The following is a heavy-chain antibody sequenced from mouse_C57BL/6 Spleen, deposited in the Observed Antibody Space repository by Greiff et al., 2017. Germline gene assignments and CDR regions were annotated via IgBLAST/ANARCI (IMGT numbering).Heavy chain of an antibody. Sequence: DVQLVESGGGLVQPGGSLSLSCAASGFTFTDYYMSWVRQPPGKALEWLGFIRNKANGYTTEYSASVKGRFTISRDNSQSILYLQMNALRAEDSATYYCARYWGHYFDYWGQGTTLTVSS. D-gene: IGHD4-1*01. CDR2: IRNKANGYTT. CDR1: GFTFTDYY. CDR3: ARYWGHYFDY. V-gene: IGHV7-3*01. J-gene: IGHJ2*01.